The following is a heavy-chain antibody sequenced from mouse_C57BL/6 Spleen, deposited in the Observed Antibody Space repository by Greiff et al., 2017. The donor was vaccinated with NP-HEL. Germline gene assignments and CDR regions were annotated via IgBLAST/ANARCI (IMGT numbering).Heavy chain of an antibody. CDR3: ARLAAGYDGYWYFDV. Sequence: QVQLQQSGAELVKPGASVKISCKASGYAFSSYWMNWVKQRPGKGLEWIGQIYPGDGDTNYNGKFKGKATLTADKSSSTAYMQLSSLTSEDSAVYFCARLAAGYDGYWYFDVWGTGTTVTVSS. V-gene: IGHV1-80*01. CDR1: GYAFSSYW. D-gene: IGHD2-2*01. J-gene: IGHJ1*03. CDR2: IYPGDGDT.